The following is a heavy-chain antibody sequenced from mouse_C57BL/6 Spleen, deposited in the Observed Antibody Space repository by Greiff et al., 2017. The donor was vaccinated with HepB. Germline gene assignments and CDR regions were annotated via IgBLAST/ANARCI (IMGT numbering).Heavy chain of an antibody. CDR3: ARMGLRRYFDY. Sequence: QVQLKQPGAELVMPGASVKLSCKASGYTFTSYWMHWVKQRPGQGLEWIGEIDPSDSYTNYNQKFKGKSTLTVDKSSSTAYMQLSSLTSEDSAVYYCARMGLRRYFDYWGQGTTLTVSS. J-gene: IGHJ2*01. V-gene: IGHV1-69*01. CDR2: IDPSDSYT. D-gene: IGHD1-1*01. CDR1: GYTFTSYW.